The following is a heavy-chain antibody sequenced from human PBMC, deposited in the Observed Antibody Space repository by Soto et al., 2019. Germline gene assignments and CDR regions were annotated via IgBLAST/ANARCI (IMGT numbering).Heavy chain of an antibody. V-gene: IGHV4-34*01. CDR3: ARGRPPPLFCASTNCYDGPPFDT. CDR2: INHSGKT. J-gene: IGHJ5*02. D-gene: IGHD2-2*01. Sequence: PSETLSLTCAVYGGSFSGYYWTWIRQTPGKGLKWIGEINHSGKTNYNPSLKSRTTMSVDTSKNQFSLKMNSVTAADTAVYYCARGRPPPLFCASTNCYDGPPFDTWGQGILVTVSS. CDR1: GGSFSGYY.